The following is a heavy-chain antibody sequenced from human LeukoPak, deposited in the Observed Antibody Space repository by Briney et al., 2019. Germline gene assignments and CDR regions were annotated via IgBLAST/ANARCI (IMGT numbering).Heavy chain of an antibody. CDR3: ASWEYYYDGSGYHLGGSFDY. Sequence: GESLKISCKGSGYSFANYWIGWVRQMPGKGLEWMAIVYPGDSDTRYNPSFQGQVTTSVDKSISTAYLQWSSLKASDTAMYYCASWEYYYDGSGYHLGGSFDYWGQGTLVTVSS. V-gene: IGHV5-51*01. CDR1: GYSFANYW. CDR2: VYPGDSDT. J-gene: IGHJ4*02. D-gene: IGHD3-22*01.